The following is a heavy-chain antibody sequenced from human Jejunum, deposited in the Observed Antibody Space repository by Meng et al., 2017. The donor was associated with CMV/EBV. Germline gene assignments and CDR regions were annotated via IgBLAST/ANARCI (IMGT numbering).Heavy chain of an antibody. J-gene: IGHJ4*02. CDR3: ASHDDYWSGYLKY. Sequence: GGSITSSSYYWGWIRQPPGKGLEWIGSIYYSGSTYYNPSLNSRVTISVDGSQNRFSLKVSSVTAADTAVYYCASHDDYWSGYLKYWGQGTLGTGSS. D-gene: IGHD3-3*01. CDR1: GGSITSSSYY. V-gene: IGHV4-39*07. CDR2: IYYSGST.